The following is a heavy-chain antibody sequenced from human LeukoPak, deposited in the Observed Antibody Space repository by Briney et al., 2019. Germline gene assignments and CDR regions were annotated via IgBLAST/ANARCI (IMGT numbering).Heavy chain of an antibody. V-gene: IGHV4-4*07. CDR3: ARGGPRRYGSGSYYHDAFDI. CDR2: IYTSGST. Sequence: SETLSLTCTVSGGSISSYYWSWIRQLAGKGLEWIGRIYTSGSTNYNPSLKSRVTMSVDTSKNQFSLKLSSVTAADTAVYYCARGGPRRYGSGSYYHDAFDIWGQGTMVTVSS. D-gene: IGHD3-10*01. J-gene: IGHJ3*02. CDR1: GGSISSYY.